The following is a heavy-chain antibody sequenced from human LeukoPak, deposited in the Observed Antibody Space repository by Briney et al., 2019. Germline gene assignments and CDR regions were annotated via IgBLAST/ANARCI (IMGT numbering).Heavy chain of an antibody. CDR3: ARGGYGGYYYYYMDV. CDR2: IYYSGST. J-gene: IGHJ6*03. Sequence: PSETLSLTCTVSGGSISSYYWSWIRQPPGKGLEWIGCIYYSGSTNYNPSLKSRVTISVDTSKNQFPLKLSSVTAADTAVYYCARGGYGGYYYYYMDVWGKGTTVTVSS. D-gene: IGHD5-12*01. V-gene: IGHV4-59*01. CDR1: GGSISSYY.